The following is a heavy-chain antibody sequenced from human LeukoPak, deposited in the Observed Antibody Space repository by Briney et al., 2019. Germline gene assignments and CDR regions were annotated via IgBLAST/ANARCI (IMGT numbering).Heavy chain of an antibody. J-gene: IGHJ4*02. V-gene: IGHV1-46*01. CDR2: INPSGGST. CDR3: ARDWAYVVDF. Sequence: ASVKVSCKASGYTFTSYYMHWVRQAPGQGLEWMGIINPSGGSTNYAQRLQGRVTMTTDTSTSTAYMELRSLRSDDTAVYYCARDWAYVVDFWGQGTLVTVSS. D-gene: IGHD3-16*01. CDR1: GYTFTSYY.